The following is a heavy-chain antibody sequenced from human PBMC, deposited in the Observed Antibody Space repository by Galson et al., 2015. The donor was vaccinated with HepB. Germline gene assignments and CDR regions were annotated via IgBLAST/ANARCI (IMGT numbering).Heavy chain of an antibody. V-gene: IGHV3-53*01. CDR1: GFTVSSNY. Sequence: SLRLSCAASGFTVSSNYMSWVRQAPGKGLEWVSVIYSGGSTYYADSVKGRFTISRDNAKKSLYLQVNSLRAEDTAVYYCARVPPDWTFDIWGQGTIVTVSS. CDR3: ARVPPDWTFDI. J-gene: IGHJ3*02. D-gene: IGHD3/OR15-3a*01. CDR2: IYSGGST.